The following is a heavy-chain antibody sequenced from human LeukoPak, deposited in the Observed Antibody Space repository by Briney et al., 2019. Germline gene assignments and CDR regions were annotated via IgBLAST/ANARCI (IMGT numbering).Heavy chain of an antibody. CDR3: ARVRDDILTGYYLDY. Sequence: PSETLSLTCTVSGGSISSYYWSWIRQPPGKGLEWIGYIYYSGSTNYNPSLKSRVTISVDTSKNQFSLKLSSVTAADTAVYYCARVRDDILTGYYLDYWGQGTLVTVSS. D-gene: IGHD3-9*01. CDR1: GGSISSYY. CDR2: IYYSGST. J-gene: IGHJ4*02. V-gene: IGHV4-59*01.